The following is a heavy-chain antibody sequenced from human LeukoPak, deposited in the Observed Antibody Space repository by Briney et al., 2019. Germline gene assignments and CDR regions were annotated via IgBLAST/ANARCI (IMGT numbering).Heavy chain of an antibody. J-gene: IGHJ6*02. D-gene: IGHD3-10*01. CDR1: GFTFSNYW. Sequence: QPGGSLRLSCAASGFTFSNYWMSWVRQAPGKGLEWVANIKFDGSEKFYVDSVKGRFTISRDNAKNSLYLQMNSLRAEDTALYYCAKVLSQRVLLWFGELSNYYGMDVWGQGTTVTVSS. V-gene: IGHV3-7*03. CDR3: AKVLSQRVLLWFGELSNYYGMDV. CDR2: IKFDGSEK.